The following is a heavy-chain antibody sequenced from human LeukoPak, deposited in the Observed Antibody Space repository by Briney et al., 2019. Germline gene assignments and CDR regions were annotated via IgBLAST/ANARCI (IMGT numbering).Heavy chain of an antibody. D-gene: IGHD3-22*01. V-gene: IGHV7-4-1*02. CDR2: INTNTGSP. J-gene: IGHJ4*02. CDR1: GYTFSTYP. CDR3: VRGIDTTGYFNY. Sequence: ASVKVSCKASGYTFSTYPLNWVRQAPGQGLEWMGWINTNTGSPTHAQGLTGRFVFSLDTSVSTAFLQISSLKAEDTVLYYCVRGIDTTGYFNYWGQGTLVTVSS.